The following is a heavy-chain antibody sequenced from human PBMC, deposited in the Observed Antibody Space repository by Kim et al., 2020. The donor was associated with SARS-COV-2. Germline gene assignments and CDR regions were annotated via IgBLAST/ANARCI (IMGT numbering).Heavy chain of an antibody. V-gene: IGHV3-7*01. Sequence: YVDSVKARFTMSRDTARNSLSLQMNSLRTEDTAIYYGAALDSAQAPGGIWGQGTQVTVSS. D-gene: IGHD3-10*01. J-gene: IGHJ4*02. CDR3: AALDSAQAPGGI.